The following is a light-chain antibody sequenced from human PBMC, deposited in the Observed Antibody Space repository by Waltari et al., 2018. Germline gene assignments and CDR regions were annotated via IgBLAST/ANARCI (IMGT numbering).Light chain of an antibody. V-gene: IGLV3-19*01. J-gene: IGLJ2*01. CDR3: NSRDTIGDHVV. CDR2: GKN. CDR1: SLRTYY. Sequence: SSELTQDPAVSVALGRTVWTTCQGDSLRTYYASWYQQKPGQAPVLVFYGKNNRPSGIPDRFSDSSSGNTASLIITGTQAEDEAVYYCNSRDTIGDHVVFGGGTKLTVL.